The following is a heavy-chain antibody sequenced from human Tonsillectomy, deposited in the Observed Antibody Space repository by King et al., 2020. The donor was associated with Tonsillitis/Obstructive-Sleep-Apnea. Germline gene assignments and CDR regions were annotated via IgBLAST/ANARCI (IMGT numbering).Heavy chain of an antibody. CDR2: IYYSGST. D-gene: IGHD3-22*01. Sequence: QLQLQESGPGLVKPSETLSLTCTVSGGSISSSTYYWGWIRQPPGMGLEWIGSIYYSGSTYYNPSLKSRVTISVDTSKNQFSLKLSSVTAADTAVYYCARHAPTYFDRSGTAYYMDVWGKGTTVTVSS. V-gene: IGHV4-39*01. CDR1: GGSISSSTYY. J-gene: IGHJ6*03. CDR3: ARHAPTYFDRSGTAYYMDV.